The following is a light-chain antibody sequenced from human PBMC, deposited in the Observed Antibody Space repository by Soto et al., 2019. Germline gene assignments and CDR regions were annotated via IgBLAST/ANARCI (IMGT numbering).Light chain of an antibody. CDR3: QQRRAWPLT. J-gene: IGKJ4*01. CDR2: DIS. Sequence: EIVLTQSPATLSLSPGERATLSCRASQSVSSDLAWYQQKLGQAPRLLIYDISNRATGIPARFSGSGSETDFTLTISSLEPEDFAVYFCQQRRAWPLTFGGGTRVDI. V-gene: IGKV3-11*01. CDR1: QSVSSD.